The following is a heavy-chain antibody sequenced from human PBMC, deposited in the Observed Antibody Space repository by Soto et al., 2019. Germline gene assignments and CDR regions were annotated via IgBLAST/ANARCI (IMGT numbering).Heavy chain of an antibody. V-gene: IGHV5-51*01. CDR1: GYSFTSYW. CDR3: ASSKKIVVPAADYYDYGMDV. Sequence: PGESLKISCKGSGYSFTSYWIGWVRRMPGKGLEWMGIIYPGDSDTRYSPSFQGQVTISADKSISTAYLQWSSLKASDTAMYYCASSKKIVVPAADYYDYGMDVWGQGTTVTVSS. D-gene: IGHD2-2*01. CDR2: IYPGDSDT. J-gene: IGHJ6*02.